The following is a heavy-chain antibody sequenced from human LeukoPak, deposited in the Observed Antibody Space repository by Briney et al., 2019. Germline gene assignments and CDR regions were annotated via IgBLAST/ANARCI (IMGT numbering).Heavy chain of an antibody. V-gene: IGHV1-46*01. CDR3: ARGVAVLLWFGELWD. J-gene: IGHJ4*02. CDR2: INPSGGST. Sequence: ASVTVSCKASGYTFTSYYMHWVRQAPGQGLEWMGIINPSGGSTNYAQKFQGRVTMTRDTSTSTVYMELSSLRSEDTAVYYCARGVAVLLWFGELWDGGQGPLVTVS. CDR1: GYTFTSYY. D-gene: IGHD3-10*01.